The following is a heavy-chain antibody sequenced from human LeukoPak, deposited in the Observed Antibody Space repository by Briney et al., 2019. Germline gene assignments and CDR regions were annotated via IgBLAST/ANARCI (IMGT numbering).Heavy chain of an antibody. Sequence: SETLSLTCTVSDNSISSGNYYWTWIRQPAGKGLEWIGRIYPTGSTNYNPSLMSRVTISIDTSKKQFSLNLNSVTAADTAVYYCARQSSDWPYYYYYMDVWGQGTLVTVSS. D-gene: IGHD6-19*01. V-gene: IGHV4-61*02. CDR3: ARQSSDWPYYYYYMDV. CDR1: DNSISSGNYY. J-gene: IGHJ6*03. CDR2: IYPTGST.